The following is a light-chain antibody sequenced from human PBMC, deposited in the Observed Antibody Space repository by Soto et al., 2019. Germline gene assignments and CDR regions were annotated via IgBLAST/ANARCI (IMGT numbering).Light chain of an antibody. Sequence: DIEITHSPSSLSASVGDSVTITCRASQSISSYLNWYQQKPGKAPKLLIYAESSLHSGVPYRFSGSGSGTDFTLSINSLHPEDFATYYCQLANSFPITSGQGTRLEIK. CDR3: QLANSFPIT. CDR1: QSISSY. CDR2: AES. V-gene: IGKV1-39*01. J-gene: IGKJ5*01.